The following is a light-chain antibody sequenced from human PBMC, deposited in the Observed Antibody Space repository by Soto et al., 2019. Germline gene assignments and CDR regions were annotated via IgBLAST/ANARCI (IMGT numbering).Light chain of an antibody. J-gene: IGKJ5*01. CDR2: GAS. CDR1: QSVSSD. CDR3: QQYNNWPIT. V-gene: IGKV3-15*01. Sequence: EVVMTQSPATLSVSPGERATLSCRASQSVSSDLAWYHQKPGQAPRLLIYGASTRATGIPGRFSGSGSGTEFTLTISSLQSEDFAVYFCQQYNNWPITFAQGTRLEI.